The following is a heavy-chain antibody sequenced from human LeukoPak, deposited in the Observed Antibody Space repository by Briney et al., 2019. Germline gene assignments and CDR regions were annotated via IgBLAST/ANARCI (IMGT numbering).Heavy chain of an antibody. CDR3: AKDSSSSNYYYGMDV. CDR1: GFTFSSYR. J-gene: IGHJ6*02. V-gene: IGHV3-21*01. D-gene: IGHD6-6*01. Sequence: PGGSLRLSCAASGFTFSSYRMSWVRQAPGKGLELVSSISSSSSYMYYADLVKGRFIISRDNAKNSLYLQMNSLRAEDTAVFYCAKDSSSSNYYYGMDVWGQGTTVTVSS. CDR2: ISSSSSYM.